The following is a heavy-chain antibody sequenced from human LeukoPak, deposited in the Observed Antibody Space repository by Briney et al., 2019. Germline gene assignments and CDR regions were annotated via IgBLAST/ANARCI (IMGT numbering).Heavy chain of an antibody. CDR2: IYYSGST. CDR1: GGSISSSSYY. CDR3: ARNRNYYDSSGYYVGYNWFDP. J-gene: IGHJ5*02. D-gene: IGHD3-22*01. Sequence: SETLSLTCTVSGGSISSSSYYWGWIRQPPGKGLEWIGSIYYSGSTYYNPSLKSRVTISVVTSKNQFSLKLSSVTAADTAVYYCARNRNYYDSSGYYVGYNWFDPWGQGTLVTVSS. V-gene: IGHV4-39*07.